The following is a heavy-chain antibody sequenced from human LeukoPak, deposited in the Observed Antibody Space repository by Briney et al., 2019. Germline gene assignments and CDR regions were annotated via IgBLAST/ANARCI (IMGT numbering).Heavy chain of an antibody. CDR3: ARRYSSSWYVGFFDP. Sequence: PSETLSLTCTVSGASIRNYYWSWLRQSPGKGLEWIGYIYYSGSNNYNPSLESRVTMSVDTSKNQFSLRLSSVTAADTAIYYCARRYSSSWYVGFFDPWGQGTLVTVSS. CDR1: GASIRNYY. J-gene: IGHJ5*02. V-gene: IGHV4-59*08. D-gene: IGHD6-13*01. CDR2: IYYSGSN.